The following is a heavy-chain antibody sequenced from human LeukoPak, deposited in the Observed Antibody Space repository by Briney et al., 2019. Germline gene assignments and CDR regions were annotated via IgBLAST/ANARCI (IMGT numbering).Heavy chain of an antibody. CDR1: GGSISSYY. Sequence: SETLSLTCTVSGGSISSYYWNWIRQSPGKGLEWIGYIYYSGSTNYNPSLKSRVTISVDTPKNQFSLKLSSVTAADTAVYYCAREQLSTGWFDPWGQGTLVTVSS. D-gene: IGHD1-1*01. V-gene: IGHV4-59*12. CDR3: AREQLSTGWFDP. J-gene: IGHJ5*02. CDR2: IYYSGST.